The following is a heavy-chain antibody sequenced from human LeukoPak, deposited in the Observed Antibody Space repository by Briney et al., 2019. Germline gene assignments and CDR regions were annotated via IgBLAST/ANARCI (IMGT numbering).Heavy chain of an antibody. J-gene: IGHJ4*02. CDR3: AREGPYSGSYYIDY. V-gene: IGHV3-21*01. CDR2: ISSSSSYI. Sequence: GESLRLSCAASGFTFSSYSMNWVRQAPGKGLEWVSSISSSSSYIYYADSVKGRFTISRDNAKNSLYLQMDSLRAEDTAVYYCAREGPYSGSYYIDYWGQGTLVTVSS. D-gene: IGHD1-26*01. CDR1: GFTFSSYS.